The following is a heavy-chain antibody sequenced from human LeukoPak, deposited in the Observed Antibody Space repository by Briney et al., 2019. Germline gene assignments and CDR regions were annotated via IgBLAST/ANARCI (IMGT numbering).Heavy chain of an antibody. CDR1: GGSISSHY. V-gene: IGHV4-59*11. CDR3: ARVIAAAARYYYYYMDV. CDR2: IYYSGST. J-gene: IGHJ6*03. D-gene: IGHD6-13*01. Sequence: SETLSLTCTVSGGSISSHYWSWIRQPPGKGLEWIGYIYYSGSTNYNPSLKSRVTISVDTSKNQFSLKLSSVTAADTAVYYCARVIAAAARYYYYYMDVWGKGTTVTVSS.